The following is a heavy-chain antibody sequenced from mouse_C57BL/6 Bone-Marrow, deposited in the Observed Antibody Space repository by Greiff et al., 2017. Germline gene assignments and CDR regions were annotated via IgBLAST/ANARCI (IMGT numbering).Heavy chain of an antibody. V-gene: IGHV1-22*01. Sequence: EVQLQESGPELVKPGASVKMSCKASGYTFTDYNMHWVKQSHGKSLEWIGYINPNNGGTSYNQKFKGKATLTVNKSSSTAYMELRSLTSEDSAVYYCASELGPWYCDVWGTGTTVTVSS. CDR3: ASELGPWYCDV. CDR1: GYTFTDYN. D-gene: IGHD4-1*01. J-gene: IGHJ1*03. CDR2: INPNNGGT.